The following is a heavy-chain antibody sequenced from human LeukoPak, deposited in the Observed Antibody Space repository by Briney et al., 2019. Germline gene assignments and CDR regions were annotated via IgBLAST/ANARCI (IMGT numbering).Heavy chain of an antibody. J-gene: IGHJ4*02. CDR3: ARARNCSSTSCSGLDY. CDR2: ISSSSSYI. Sequence: GGSLRLSCAASGFTFSSYSMNWVRQAPGKGLEWVSSISSSSSYIYYADSVKGRFTISRDNAKNSLYLQMNSLRAEDTAVYYCARARNCSSTSCSGLDYWGQGTLVTVSS. D-gene: IGHD2-2*01. V-gene: IGHV3-21*01. CDR1: GFTFSSYS.